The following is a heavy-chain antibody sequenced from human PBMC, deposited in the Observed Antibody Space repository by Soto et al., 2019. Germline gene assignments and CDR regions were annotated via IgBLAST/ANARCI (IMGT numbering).Heavy chain of an antibody. J-gene: IGHJ4*02. V-gene: IGHV3-21*01. CDR1: GFIFSSYS. D-gene: IGHD5-18*01. CDR2: ISSSSSYI. CDR3: AGAIGYSYGFADY. Sequence: EVQLVESGGGLVKPGGSLRLSCAASGFIFSSYSMNWVRQAPGKGLEWVSSISSSSSYIYYADSLKGRFTISRDNAKNSLYLQMNSLRADDTAVYYCAGAIGYSYGFADYWGQGTPVTVSS.